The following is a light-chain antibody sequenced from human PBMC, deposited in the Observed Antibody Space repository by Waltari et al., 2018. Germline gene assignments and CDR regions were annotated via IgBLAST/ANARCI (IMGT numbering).Light chain of an antibody. CDR1: SLRRYY. CDR2: VKS. Sequence: SSALTLDPAVSVALGQTVRLTCQGDSLRRYYASWYQQQPGPAPVLVIYVKSSRPSGIQSPFPGSSSGNTASLTVTGAQAEDETDYYCSSRDSSGDHWLFGGGTKLTVL. V-gene: IGLV3-19*01. CDR3: SSRDSSGDHWL. J-gene: IGLJ2*01.